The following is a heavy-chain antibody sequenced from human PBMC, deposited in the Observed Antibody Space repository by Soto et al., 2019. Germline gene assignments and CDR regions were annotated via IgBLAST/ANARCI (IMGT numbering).Heavy chain of an antibody. V-gene: IGHV5-51*01. J-gene: IGHJ6*02. D-gene: IGHD5-18*01. CDR1: GYSFTSYW. CDR2: IYPGDSDT. Sequence: GESLKISCKGSGYSFTSYWIGWVRQMPGKGLEWMGIIYPGDSDTRYSPSFQGQVTISADKSISTTYLQWSSLKASDTAMYYCARHDRMVYSYGYLGGGSYYGMDVWGQGTTVTVSS. CDR3: ARHDRMVYSYGYLGGGSYYGMDV.